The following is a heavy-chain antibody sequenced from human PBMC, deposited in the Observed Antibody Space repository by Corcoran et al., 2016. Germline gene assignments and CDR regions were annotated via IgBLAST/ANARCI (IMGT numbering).Heavy chain of an antibody. CDR3: ARVSPLYGSGSGSVDP. V-gene: IGHV4-4*02. D-gene: IGHD3-10*01. Sequence: QVQLQESGPGLVKPSGTLSLTCAVSGGSISSSNWWSWVRQPPGKGLEWIGEIYHSGSTNYNPSLKSRVTISVAKSKNQFSLKLSSVTAADTAVYYCARVSPLYGSGSGSVDPWGHGTLVTVSS. CDR1: GGSISSSNW. CDR2: IYHSGST. J-gene: IGHJ5*02.